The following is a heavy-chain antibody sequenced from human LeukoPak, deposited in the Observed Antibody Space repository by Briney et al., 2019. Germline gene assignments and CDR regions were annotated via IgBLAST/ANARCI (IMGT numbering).Heavy chain of an antibody. J-gene: IGHJ6*03. Sequence: SETLSLTCTVSGYSITSTYYWGWIRQPPGKGLEWIGEINHSGSTNYNPSLKSRVTISVDTSKNQFSLKLSSVTAADTAVYYCARVKGSSWTLYYYYYMDVWGKGTTVTVSS. CDR1: GYSITSTYY. CDR3: ARVKGSSWTLYYYYYMDV. D-gene: IGHD6-13*01. CDR2: INHSGST. V-gene: IGHV4-38-2*02.